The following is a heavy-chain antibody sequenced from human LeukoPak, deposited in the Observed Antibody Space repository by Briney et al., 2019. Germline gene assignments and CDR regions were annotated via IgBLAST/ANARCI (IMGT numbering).Heavy chain of an antibody. D-gene: IGHD3-16*01. CDR2: INARGNT. V-gene: IGHV4-4*07. J-gene: IGHJ4*02. Sequence: PSETLSLTCSASGGSISSYYWSWVRQPAGKGLEWIGRINARGNTNYNPSLKSRVTMSVDTSKNQFSLKLSSVTAADTAVYYCARDGGVLDYWGQGPLVTVSS. CDR1: GGSISSYY. CDR3: ARDGGVLDY.